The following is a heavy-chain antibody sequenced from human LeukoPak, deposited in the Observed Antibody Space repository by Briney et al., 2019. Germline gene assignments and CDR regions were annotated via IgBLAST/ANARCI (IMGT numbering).Heavy chain of an antibody. Sequence: SVKVSCKASGGTFSSYAISWVRQAPGQGLEWMGRIIPILGIANYAQKFQGRVTITADKSTSTAYMELSSLRSEDTAAYYCAREVVVVVAGYFDYWGQGTLVTVSS. CDR2: IIPILGIA. D-gene: IGHD2-15*01. J-gene: IGHJ4*02. V-gene: IGHV1-69*04. CDR1: GGTFSSYA. CDR3: AREVVVVVAGYFDY.